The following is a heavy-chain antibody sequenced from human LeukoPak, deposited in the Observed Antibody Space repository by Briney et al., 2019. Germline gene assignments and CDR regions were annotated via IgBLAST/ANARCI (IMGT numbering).Heavy chain of an antibody. CDR1: GFTVSSNY. D-gene: IGHD6-19*01. J-gene: IGHJ6*03. CDR3: AKADGGQWPSSYYYYYMDV. CDR2: IYSGGST. V-gene: IGHV3-66*01. Sequence: PGGSLRLSCAASGFTVSSNYMSWVRQAPGKGLEWVSVIYSGGSTYYADSVKGRFTISRDNSKNTLYLQMNSLRAEDTAVYYCAKADGGQWPSSYYYYYMDVWGKGTTVTVSS.